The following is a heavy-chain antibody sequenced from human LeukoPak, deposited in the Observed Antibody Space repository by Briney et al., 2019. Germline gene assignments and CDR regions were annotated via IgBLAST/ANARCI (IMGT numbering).Heavy chain of an antibody. D-gene: IGHD6-13*01. V-gene: IGHV3-48*01. CDR1: GFTFSTYS. CDR3: ARSRPGTEAGQPNFDY. CDR2: ISSISSII. J-gene: IGHJ4*02. Sequence: GGSLRLSCAASGFTFSTYSMSWVRQAPGKGLDWISCISSISSIIYYADSVKGRFTISRDNAKSSLYLQMNSLRAEDTAVFYCARSRPGTEAGQPNFDYWGQGTLVTVSS.